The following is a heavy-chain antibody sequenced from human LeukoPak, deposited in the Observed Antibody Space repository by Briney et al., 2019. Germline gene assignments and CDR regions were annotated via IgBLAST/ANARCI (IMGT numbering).Heavy chain of an antibody. J-gene: IGHJ3*02. V-gene: IGHV4-59*01. D-gene: IGHD3-10*01. Sequence: SETLSLTCTVSGGSFSSYYWSWIRQSPGKGLAWIGYIYYSGSTNHNPSLKSRVTISVDTSKNQFSLKLSSVTAADTAVYYCARAYYYGSGSYAFDIWGQGTMVTVSS. CDR3: ARAYYYGSGSYAFDI. CDR2: IYYSGST. CDR1: GGSFSSYY.